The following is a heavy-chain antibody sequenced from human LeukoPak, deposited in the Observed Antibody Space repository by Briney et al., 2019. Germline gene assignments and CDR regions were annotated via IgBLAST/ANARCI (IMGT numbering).Heavy chain of an antibody. J-gene: IGHJ3*02. Sequence: SETLSLTCTVSGGSISSSSYYWGWIRQPPGKGLEWIGSIYYSGSTYYNPSLKSRVTISVDTSKNQFSLKLSSVTAADTAVYYCARHPSSGYYADDALDIWGQGTMVTVSS. CDR1: GGSISSSSYY. CDR2: IYYSGST. CDR3: ARHPSSGYYADDALDI. V-gene: IGHV4-39*01. D-gene: IGHD3-22*01.